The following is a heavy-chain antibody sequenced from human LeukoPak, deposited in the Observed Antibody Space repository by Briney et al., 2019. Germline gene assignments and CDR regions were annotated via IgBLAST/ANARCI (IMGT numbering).Heavy chain of an antibody. V-gene: IGHV1-2*02. CDR2: INPNSGGT. CDR1: GYTFTGYY. Sequence: ASVKVSCKASGYTFTGYYMHWVRQAPGQGLEWMGWINPNSGGTNYAQKFQGRVTMTRDTSISTAYMELSRLRSDDTAVYYCARVVGDYVWGSYRYDYWGQGTLVTVSS. D-gene: IGHD3-16*02. CDR3: ARVVGDYVWGSYRYDY. J-gene: IGHJ4*02.